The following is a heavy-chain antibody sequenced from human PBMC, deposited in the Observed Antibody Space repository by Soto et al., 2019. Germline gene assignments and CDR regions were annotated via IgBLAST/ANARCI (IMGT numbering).Heavy chain of an antibody. J-gene: IGHJ4*02. Sequence: QVQLVESGGGVVQPGRSLRLSCAASGFTFSSYAMHWVRQAPGKGLEWVAVISYDGSNKYYADSVKGRFTISRDNSKNTLYLQMNSLRAEDTAVYYCAREGPDSSGYYLDYWGQGTLVTVSS. D-gene: IGHD3-22*01. V-gene: IGHV3-30-3*01. CDR1: GFTFSSYA. CDR2: ISYDGSNK. CDR3: AREGPDSSGYYLDY.